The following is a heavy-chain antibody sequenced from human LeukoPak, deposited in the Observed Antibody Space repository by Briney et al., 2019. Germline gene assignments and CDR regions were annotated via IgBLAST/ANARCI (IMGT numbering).Heavy chain of an antibody. CDR2: ISAYNGNT. J-gene: IGHJ3*02. Sequence: ASVKVSCKASGYTFTSYGISWVRQAPGQGLEWMGWISAYNGNTNYAQKLQGRVTMTEDTSTDTAYMELSSLRPEDSAVYYCATDLELRPSGAFDIWGQGTMVTVSS. V-gene: IGHV1-18*01. D-gene: IGHD1-7*01. CDR3: ATDLELRPSGAFDI. CDR1: GYTFTSYG.